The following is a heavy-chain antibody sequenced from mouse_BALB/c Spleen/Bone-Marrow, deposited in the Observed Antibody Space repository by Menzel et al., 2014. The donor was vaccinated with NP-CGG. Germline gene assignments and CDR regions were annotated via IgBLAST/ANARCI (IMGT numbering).Heavy chain of an antibody. J-gene: IGHJ2*01. V-gene: IGHV1S137*01. Sequence: QVQLKQSGAELVRPGVSVKISCKGSGYTFTDYAMHWVKQSHAESLEWIGVISTYYGDASYNQKFKGKATMTVDKSSSTAYMELARLTSEDSAIYYCARESIYYYGSTLDYWGQGTTLTVSS. CDR2: ISTYYGDA. CDR3: ARESIYYYGSTLDY. CDR1: GYTFTDYA. D-gene: IGHD1-1*01.